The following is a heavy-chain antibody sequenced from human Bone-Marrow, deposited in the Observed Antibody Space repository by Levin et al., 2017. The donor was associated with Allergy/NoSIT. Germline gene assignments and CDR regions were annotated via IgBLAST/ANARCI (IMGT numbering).Heavy chain of an antibody. V-gene: IGHV3-7*01. CDR1: GFTFSSYW. Sequence: LSLTCAASGFTFSSYWMSWVRQAPGKGLEWVANINQDGSEKYYVDSVKGRFTISRDNAKNSLYLQMSSLRADDSAVYYCARAPFRSSDYWGQGTLVTVSS. J-gene: IGHJ4*02. CDR3: ARAPFRSSDY. CDR2: INQDGSEK. D-gene: IGHD3-10*01.